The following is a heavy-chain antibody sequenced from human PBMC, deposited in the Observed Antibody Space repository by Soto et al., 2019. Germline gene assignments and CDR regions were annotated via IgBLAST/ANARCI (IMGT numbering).Heavy chain of an antibody. CDR3: ARHGYYDSSGYYYALDYYYGMDV. D-gene: IGHD3-22*01. CDR1: GYSFTSYW. V-gene: IGHV5-51*01. CDR2: IYPGDSDT. J-gene: IGHJ6*02. Sequence: LKISCKGSGYSFTSYWIGWVRQMPGKGLEWMGIIYPGDSDTRYSPSFQGQVTISADKSISTAYLQWSSLKASDTAMYYCARHGYYDSSGYYYALDYYYGMDVWGQGTTVTV.